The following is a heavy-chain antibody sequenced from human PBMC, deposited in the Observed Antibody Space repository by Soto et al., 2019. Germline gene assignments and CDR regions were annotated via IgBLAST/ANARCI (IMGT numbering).Heavy chain of an antibody. D-gene: IGHD1-1*01. CDR2: IIPIFGTA. CDR1: GGTLSSYA. J-gene: IGHJ6*02. Sequence: GASVKVSCKASGGTLSSYAISWVRQASGQGLEWMGGIIPIFGTANYAQKFQGRVTITADESTSTAYMELSSLRSEDTAVYYCAFEREADWYYDMDVLGQGTTVTVSS. CDR3: AFEREADWYYDMDV. V-gene: IGHV1-69*13.